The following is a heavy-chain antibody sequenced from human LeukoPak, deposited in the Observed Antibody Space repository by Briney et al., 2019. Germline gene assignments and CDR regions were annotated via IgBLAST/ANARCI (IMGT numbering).Heavy chain of an antibody. J-gene: IGHJ4*02. Sequence: GGSLRLSCAASGFTFSSYAMSWVRQAPGKGLEWVSAISGSGGSTYYADSVKGWFTVSRDSSKNTLYLQMNSLRAEDTAVYYCAKDQQQLKYYFDYWGQGTLVTVSS. CDR3: AKDQQQLKYYFDY. CDR2: ISGSGGST. V-gene: IGHV3-23*01. D-gene: IGHD6-13*01. CDR1: GFTFSSYA.